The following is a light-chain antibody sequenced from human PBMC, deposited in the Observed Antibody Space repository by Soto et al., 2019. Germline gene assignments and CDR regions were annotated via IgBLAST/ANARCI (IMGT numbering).Light chain of an antibody. CDR2: KAS. Sequence: DIQRTQSPSTLYASVGDRVTITCRASQSISSWLDWYQQKPGKSPKLLIEKASSLESGIPSRFSGSGSGTEFNLTISRLQPDDFATYSCQQYNSYFTWTFGQGTKVEIK. CDR1: QSISSW. CDR3: QQYNSYFTWT. J-gene: IGKJ1*01. V-gene: IGKV1-5*03.